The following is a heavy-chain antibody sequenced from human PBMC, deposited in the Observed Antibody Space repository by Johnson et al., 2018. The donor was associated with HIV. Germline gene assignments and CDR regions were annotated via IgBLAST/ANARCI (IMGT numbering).Heavy chain of an antibody. D-gene: IGHD3-3*01. J-gene: IGHJ3*02. CDR1: GFTFSSYD. CDR3: ARGRGVLNEDDAFDI. Sequence: VQLVESGGGVVQPGKSLRLSCAASGFTFSSYDMHWVRQAIGKGLEWVSAIGTAGDTYYPGSVKGRFTISGENAKNSLYLQMNSLRAGDTAVYYCARGRGVLNEDDAFDIWGQGTMVTVSS. V-gene: IGHV3-13*01. CDR2: IGTAGDT.